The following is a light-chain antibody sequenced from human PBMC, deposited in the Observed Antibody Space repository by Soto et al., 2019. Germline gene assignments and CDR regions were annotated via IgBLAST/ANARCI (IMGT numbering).Light chain of an antibody. J-gene: IGLJ1*01. CDR2: EGT. CDR3: CSYAGSSTFV. V-gene: IGLV2-23*01. Sequence: QSALTQPASVSGSPGQSITISCTGTSSDVGSSNLVSWYQQHPGKAPKLLIYEGTRRPSGVSNRFSGSKSGSTASLTISGLQAEDEADYYCCSYAGSSTFVFGTGTKVTVL. CDR1: SSDVGSSNL.